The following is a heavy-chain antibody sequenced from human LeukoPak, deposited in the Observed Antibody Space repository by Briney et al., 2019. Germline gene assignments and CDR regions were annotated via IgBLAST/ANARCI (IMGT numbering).Heavy chain of an antibody. CDR3: VRGVSISSSWYNDI. D-gene: IGHD6-13*01. CDR2: ISWNSGSI. Sequence: GGSLRLSCAASGFTFDDYAMHWVRQAPGKGLEWVSGISWNSGSIGYADSVKGRFTISRDNAKNSLYLQMNSLRAEDTAVYYCVRGVSISSSWYNDIWGQGTVVTVSS. V-gene: IGHV3-9*01. CDR1: GFTFDDYA. J-gene: IGHJ3*02.